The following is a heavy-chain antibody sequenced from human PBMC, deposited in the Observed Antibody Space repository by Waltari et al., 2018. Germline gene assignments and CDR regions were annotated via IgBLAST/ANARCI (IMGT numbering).Heavy chain of an antibody. CDR1: GFTFGDYA. CDR2: IRSKAYGGTT. Sequence: EVQLVESGGGLVQPGRSLRLSCTASGFTFGDYAMSWFRQAPGKGLEWVGFIRSKAYGGTTEYAASVKGRFTIARDDSKSIAYLQMNSLKTEDTAVYYCTRDLAFWSVHFDYWGQGTLVTVSS. CDR3: TRDLAFWSVHFDY. D-gene: IGHD3-3*01. J-gene: IGHJ4*02. V-gene: IGHV3-49*03.